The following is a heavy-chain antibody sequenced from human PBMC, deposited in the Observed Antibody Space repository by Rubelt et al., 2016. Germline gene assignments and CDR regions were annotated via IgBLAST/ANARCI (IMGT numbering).Heavy chain of an antibody. CDR3: ARGLPYCSGGSCMYYFDY. CDR1: GGSITSSNW. Sequence: QVQLQESGPGLVKPSGTLSLTCAVSGGSITSSNWWSWVRQPPGKGLEWIGEIFHTGSTNYNPSLKSRVTISVDTSKNQFSLRLSSVTAADTAAYYCARGLPYCSGGSCMYYFDYWGQGTLVTVSS. V-gene: IGHV4-4*02. D-gene: IGHD2-15*01. J-gene: IGHJ4*02. CDR2: IFHTGST.